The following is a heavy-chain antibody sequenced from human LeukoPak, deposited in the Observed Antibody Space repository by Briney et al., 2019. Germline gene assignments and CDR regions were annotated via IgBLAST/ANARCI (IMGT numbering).Heavy chain of an antibody. J-gene: IGHJ4*02. Sequence: PSETLSLTCTVSGGSISSSSYYWSWIRQPPGKGLEWIGFSYYNGNTNYNPSLKSRVTISVDMSKNQFSLSLRSVTAADTAVYYCARGAGSSWYFYFDYWGQGTLVTVSS. CDR2: SYYNGNT. CDR1: GGSISSSSYY. V-gene: IGHV4-61*01. CDR3: ARGAGSSWYFYFDY. D-gene: IGHD6-13*01.